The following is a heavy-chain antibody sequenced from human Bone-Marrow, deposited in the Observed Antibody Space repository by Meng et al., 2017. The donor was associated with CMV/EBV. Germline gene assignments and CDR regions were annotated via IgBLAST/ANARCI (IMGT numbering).Heavy chain of an antibody. J-gene: IGHJ4*02. V-gene: IGHV1-2*02. CDR3: VRDHNWGPDY. CDR1: GYRFSDHY. D-gene: IGHD1-1*01. CDR2: SYPNSGGT. Sequence: QARLVQPGAEVKSPGASVKASCQTSGYRFSDHYMHWVRQAPGQGLEWMGWSYPNSGGTHYAQKFQDRVTMTRDTSISTVYMELSRLTSDDTAVYYCVRDHNWGPDYWGQGTLVTVSS.